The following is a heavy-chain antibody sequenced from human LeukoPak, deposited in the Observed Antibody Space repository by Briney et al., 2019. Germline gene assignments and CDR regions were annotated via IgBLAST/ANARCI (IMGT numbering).Heavy chain of an antibody. V-gene: IGHV3-64*01. CDR2: ISSNGGST. D-gene: IGHD4-17*01. Sequence: GGSLRLSCAASGFTFSCYAMHWVRQAPGKGLEYVSAISSNGGSTYYANSVKGRFTISRDNSKNTLYPQMGSLRAEDMAVYYCARGSPVTTADYWGQGTLVTVSS. J-gene: IGHJ4*02. CDR3: ARGSPVTTADY. CDR1: GFTFSCYA.